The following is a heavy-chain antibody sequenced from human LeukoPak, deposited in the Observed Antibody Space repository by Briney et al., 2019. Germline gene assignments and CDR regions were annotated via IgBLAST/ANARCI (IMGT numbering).Heavy chain of an antibody. CDR1: GFTFSRHS. D-gene: IGHD6-13*01. CDR3: ARLAAAYHFDY. CDR2: ISSSSSYI. J-gene: IGHJ4*02. V-gene: IGHV3-21*01. Sequence: GRSLTLSCAASGFTFSRHSMNWVPHPPGKGLKWVSSISSSSSYIYHAASLKVRFTISRDNAKNSLYLQMNSLRAEDTAVYYCARLAAAYHFDYWGQGTLVTVSS.